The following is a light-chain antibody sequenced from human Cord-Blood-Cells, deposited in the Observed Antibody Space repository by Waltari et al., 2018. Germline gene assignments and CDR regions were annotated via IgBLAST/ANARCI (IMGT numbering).Light chain of an antibody. CDR3: QQYNNWPPLT. CDR1: QSVSSN. CDR2: GAS. J-gene: IGKJ4*01. Sequence: EIVMTQYPATLSVSPGERATLSCRASQSVSSNLAWYQQKPGQAPRLLIYGASTRATGIPARFSGSGSGTEFTHTISSLQSEDFAVYYCQQYNNWPPLTFGGGTKVEIK. V-gene: IGKV3-15*01.